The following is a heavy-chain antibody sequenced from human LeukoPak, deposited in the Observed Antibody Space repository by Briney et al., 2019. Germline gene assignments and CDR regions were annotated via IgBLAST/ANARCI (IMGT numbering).Heavy chain of an antibody. D-gene: IGHD5-12*01. J-gene: IGHJ4*02. CDR2: IKPDGNEE. Sequence: GGSLRLSCSASGFTFSRDWMSWVRHTPRKGLECVAKIKPDGNEEYYMDSVKGRFTISRDNSKNSLYLHLISVRDEDTAVYYCAREIWWRFDHWGQASLVTVSS. CDR3: AREIWWRFDH. V-gene: IGHV3-7*01. CDR1: GFTFSRDW.